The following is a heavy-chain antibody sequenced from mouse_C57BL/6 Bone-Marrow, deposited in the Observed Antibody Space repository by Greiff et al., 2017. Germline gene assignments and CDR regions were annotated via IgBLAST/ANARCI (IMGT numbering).Heavy chain of an antibody. CDR3: TTWDGYGYFDV. CDR2: IDPENGDT. D-gene: IGHD2-3*01. J-gene: IGHJ1*01. Sequence: VQLQQSGAELVRPGASVKLSCTASGFNIKDDYMHWVKQSPELGLEWIGWIDPENGDTEYASKFQGKATITADTASNTAYLQLSSLTSEDTAVYYCTTWDGYGYFDVWGAGTTVTVSS. V-gene: IGHV14-4*01. CDR1: GFNIKDDY.